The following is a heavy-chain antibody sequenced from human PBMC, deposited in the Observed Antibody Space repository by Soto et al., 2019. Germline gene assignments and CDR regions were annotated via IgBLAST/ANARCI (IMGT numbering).Heavy chain of an antibody. CDR2: IYYSGST. Sequence: SETLSLTCTVSGGSISSGGYYWSWIRQHPGKGLEWIGYIYYSGSTYYNPSLKSRVTISVDTSKNQFSLKLSPVTAADTAVYYCARGPEMATRMLDYWGQGTLVTVS. D-gene: IGHD5-12*01. CDR1: GGSISSGGYY. J-gene: IGHJ4*02. V-gene: IGHV4-31*03. CDR3: ARGPEMATRMLDY.